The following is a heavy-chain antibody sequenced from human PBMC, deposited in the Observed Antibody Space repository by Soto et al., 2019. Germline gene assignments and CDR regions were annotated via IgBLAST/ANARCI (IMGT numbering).Heavy chain of an antibody. CDR3: ARDGRSSSSKTYYYYYGMDV. D-gene: IGHD6-13*01. J-gene: IGHJ6*02. CDR1: GVTFSRYG. Sequence: GGSLGLSCAPSGVTFSRYGMHCFRQAAGKGLDWVAVIWYDGSNKYYADSVKGRFTISRDNSKNTLYLQMNSLRVEDTAVYYCARDGRSSSSKTYYYYYGMDVWGQGTTVTVSS. CDR2: IWYDGSNK. V-gene: IGHV3-33*01.